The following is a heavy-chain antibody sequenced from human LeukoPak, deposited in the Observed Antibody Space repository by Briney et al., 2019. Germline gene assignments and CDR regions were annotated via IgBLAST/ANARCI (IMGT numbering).Heavy chain of an antibody. CDR2: IYYSGTT. V-gene: IGHV4-61*01. J-gene: IGHJ3*01. D-gene: IGHD2-2*01. CDR3: AREGASTDAFDF. CDR1: GGSVSSPSYY. Sequence: SATLSLTCTVSGGSVSSPSYYWTWIRQPPGKGLEWIGYIYYSGTTNYNPSLQSRVTLSIDTSKNQFSLKLSSVTAADTAVYYCAREGASTDAFDFWGQGAMVTVSS.